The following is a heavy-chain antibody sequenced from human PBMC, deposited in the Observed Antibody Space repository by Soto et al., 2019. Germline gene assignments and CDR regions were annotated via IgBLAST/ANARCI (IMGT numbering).Heavy chain of an antibody. CDR1: GGSISSSSYY. V-gene: IGHV4-39*01. D-gene: IGHD5-12*01. CDR3: ARLRRDGYNWDY. Sequence: SETLSLTCTVSGGSISSSSYYWGWIRQPPGKGLEWIGSIYYSGSTYYNPSLKSRVTISVDTSKNQFSLKLSSVTAADTAVYYCARLRRDGYNWDYWAQGTLVT. J-gene: IGHJ4*02. CDR2: IYYSGST.